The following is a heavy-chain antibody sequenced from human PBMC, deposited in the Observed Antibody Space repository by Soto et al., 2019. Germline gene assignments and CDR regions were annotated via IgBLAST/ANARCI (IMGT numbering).Heavy chain of an antibody. CDR2: ISYDGSNK. V-gene: IGHV3-30*18. D-gene: IGHD5-18*01. CDR1: GFTFSSYG. J-gene: IGHJ4*02. CDR3: AKEDSYGPLDFDY. Sequence: GGSLRLSCAASGFTFSSYGMHWVRQAPGKGLEWVAVISYDGSNKYYADSVKGRFTISRDNSKNTLYLQMNSLRAEDTAVYYCAKEDSYGPLDFDYWGQGTLVTVSS.